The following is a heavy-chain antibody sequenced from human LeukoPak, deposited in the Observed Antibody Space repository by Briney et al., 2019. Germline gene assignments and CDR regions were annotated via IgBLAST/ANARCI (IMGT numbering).Heavy chain of an antibody. Sequence: SETLSLTCTVSVGSVSSGSYYWSWIRQPPGKGLEWIGYIYYSGSTNYNPSLKSRVTISVDTSKNQFSLKLSSVTAADTAVYYCARDHCGGGDCYHNWFDPWGQGTLVTVSS. V-gene: IGHV4-61*01. CDR3: ARDHCGGGDCYHNWFDP. D-gene: IGHD2-21*02. CDR1: VGSVSSGSYY. CDR2: IYYSGST. J-gene: IGHJ5*02.